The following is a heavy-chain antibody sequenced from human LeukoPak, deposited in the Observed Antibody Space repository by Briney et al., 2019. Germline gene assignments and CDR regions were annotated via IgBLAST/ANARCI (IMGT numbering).Heavy chain of an antibody. V-gene: IGHV4-31*03. D-gene: IGHD1-1*01. Sequence: SETPSLTCSVSGGSISSSSYYWSWIRQLPGKGLEWIGYINDSGTTYYSPSLKSRLTISVDTSKNQFSLKLSSVTAADTAVYYCARTNFPSRSPKYYFDYWGQGTLVTVSS. CDR3: ARTNFPSRSPKYYFDY. CDR1: GGSISSSSYY. CDR2: INDSGTT. J-gene: IGHJ4*02.